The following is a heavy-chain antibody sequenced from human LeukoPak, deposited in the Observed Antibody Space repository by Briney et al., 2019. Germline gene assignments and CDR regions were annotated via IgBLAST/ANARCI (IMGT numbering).Heavy chain of an antibody. D-gene: IGHD3-3*01. CDR1: GYTFTGYY. J-gene: IGHJ4*02. Sequence: ASVKVSCKASGYTFTGYYMHWVRQAPRQGLEWMGWINTNTGNPTYAQGFTGRFVFSLDTSVSTAYLQISSLKAEDTAVYYCARDQSYYDFWSGYSGGRHIDYWGQGTLVTVSS. CDR2: INTNTGNP. V-gene: IGHV7-4-1*02. CDR3: ARDQSYYDFWSGYSGGRHIDY.